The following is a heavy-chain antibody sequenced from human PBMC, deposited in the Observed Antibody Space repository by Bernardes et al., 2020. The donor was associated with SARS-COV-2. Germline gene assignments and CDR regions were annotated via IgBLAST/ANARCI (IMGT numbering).Heavy chain of an antibody. Sequence: ASVKVSCKASGYTFTGYYMHWVRQAPGQGLEWMGWINPNSGGTNYAQKFQGWVTMTRDTSISTAYMELSRLRPDDTAVYYCARGTPDRGHYYGMDVWGQGTTVTVSS. CDR2: INPNSGGT. CDR1: GYTFTGYY. J-gene: IGHJ6*02. CDR3: ARGTPDRGHYYGMDV. D-gene: IGHD2-15*01. V-gene: IGHV1-2*04.